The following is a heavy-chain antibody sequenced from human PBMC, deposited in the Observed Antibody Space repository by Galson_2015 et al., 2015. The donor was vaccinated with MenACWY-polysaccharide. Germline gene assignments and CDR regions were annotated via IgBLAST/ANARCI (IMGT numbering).Heavy chain of an antibody. CDR3: AKVNSGGICTSGWACWFDP. J-gene: IGHJ5*02. CDR2: IGGSGTT. V-gene: IGHV3-23*01. CDR1: GFTFTDYA. D-gene: IGHD2-15*01. Sequence: SLRLSCAASGFTFTDYAMNWVRQAPGKGLKWVSSIGGSGTTYYADSVKGRFTISRDNSKNMVYLQMNSLRAEDTAIYYCAKVNSGGICTSGWACWFDPWGQGPLVTVSA.